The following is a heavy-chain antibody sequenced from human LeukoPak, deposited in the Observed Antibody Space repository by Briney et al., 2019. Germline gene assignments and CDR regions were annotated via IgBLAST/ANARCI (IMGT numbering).Heavy chain of an antibody. Sequence: GRSLRLSCAASGFTFSDYYMSWIRQAPGKGLEWVSYISSSVSTIYYADSGKGRFTICRDNAKNSLYRQMNSLRAKDTAVYYCARDLSGTMVRGFFDYWGQATLVAVSS. D-gene: IGHD3-10*01. J-gene: IGHJ4*02. CDR1: GFTFSDYY. V-gene: IGHV3-11*04. CDR2: ISSSVSTI. CDR3: ARDLSGTMVRGFFDY.